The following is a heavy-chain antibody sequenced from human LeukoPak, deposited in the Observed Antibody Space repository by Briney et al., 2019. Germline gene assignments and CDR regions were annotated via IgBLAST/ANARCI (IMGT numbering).Heavy chain of an antibody. D-gene: IGHD6-13*01. CDR1: GYTFTSYD. CDR3: ARGAYSSSWYEYYYYYGMDV. J-gene: IGHJ6*02. Sequence: ASVKVSCKASGYTFTSYDINWVRQAPGQGLEWMGWMNPNSGNTGYAQKFQGRVTMTRNTSISTAYMELSSLRSEDTAVYYCARGAYSSSWYEYYYYYGMDVWGQGTTVTVS. CDR2: MNPNSGNT. V-gene: IGHV1-8*01.